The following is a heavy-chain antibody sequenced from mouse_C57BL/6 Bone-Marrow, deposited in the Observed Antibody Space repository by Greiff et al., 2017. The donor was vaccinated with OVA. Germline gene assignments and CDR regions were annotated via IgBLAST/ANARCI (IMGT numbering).Heavy chain of an antibody. Sequence: EVKLMESGGGLVQPGGSLKLSCAASGFTFSDYYMYWVRQTPEKRLEWVAYISNGGGSTYYPDTVKGRFTISRDNAKNTLYLQMSRLKSEDTAMYYCARQLGGAMDYWGQGTSVTVSS. CDR3: ARQLGGAMDY. D-gene: IGHD3-1*01. V-gene: IGHV5-12*01. CDR1: GFTFSDYY. CDR2: ISNGGGST. J-gene: IGHJ4*01.